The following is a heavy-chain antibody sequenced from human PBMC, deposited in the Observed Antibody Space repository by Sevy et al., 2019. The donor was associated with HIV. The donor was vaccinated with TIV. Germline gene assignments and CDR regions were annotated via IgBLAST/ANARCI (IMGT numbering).Heavy chain of an antibody. V-gene: IGHV3-7*01. Sequence: GGSLRLSCAASGFTFSSYWMSWVRRAPGKGLEWVATMKEDGSERNYVDSVKGRFTISRDNAKNSLYLQMNSLRAGDTAVYYCVREGVGGYSYSLDCWGQGTLVTVSS. CDR2: MKEDGSER. D-gene: IGHD5-18*01. CDR1: GFTFSSYW. CDR3: VREGVGGYSYSLDC. J-gene: IGHJ4*02.